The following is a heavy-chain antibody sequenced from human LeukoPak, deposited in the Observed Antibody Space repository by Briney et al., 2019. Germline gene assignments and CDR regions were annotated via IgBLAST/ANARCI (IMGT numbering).Heavy chain of an antibody. V-gene: IGHV4-39*01. CDR3: ARHRTSSRTSAFDP. CDR2: IYYTGST. CDR1: GGSISSSSYY. D-gene: IGHD3-16*01. Sequence: PSETLSLTCTVSGGSISSSSYYWGWIRQPPGKGLEWVVSIYYTGSTNYNPSLKSRVTISVDTSKNQFSLRLSSVTAADTAVYYCARHRTSSRTSAFDPWGQGTLVTVSS. J-gene: IGHJ5*02.